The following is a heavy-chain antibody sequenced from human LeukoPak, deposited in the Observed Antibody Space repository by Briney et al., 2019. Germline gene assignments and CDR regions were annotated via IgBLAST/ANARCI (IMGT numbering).Heavy chain of an antibody. D-gene: IGHD3-10*01. CDR2: LYYSGST. V-gene: IGHV4-39*01. Sequence: SETLTLTCTVSGGSISSSSYHWGWIRLPPGKGLEWIGNLYYSGSTYYNPSLKSRVTISVDRSKNQFSLKLNSVTAADTAVYYCARRHDGEFDYWGQGTLVTVSS. CDR1: GGSISSSSYH. CDR3: ARRHDGEFDY. J-gene: IGHJ4*02.